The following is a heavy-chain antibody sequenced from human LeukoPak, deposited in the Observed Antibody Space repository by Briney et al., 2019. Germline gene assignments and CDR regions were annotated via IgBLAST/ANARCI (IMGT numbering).Heavy chain of an antibody. V-gene: IGHV3-30*19. CDR1: GFTFGSFG. J-gene: IGHJ4*02. Sequence: GGSLRLSCAASGFTFGSFGMHWVRQAPGKGLEWVAVISYGGSNKYYADSVKGRFTISRDNSKNTLYLQMNSLRAEDTAVYYCASPTYYSESSGYLGVYYLDYWGQGTLVTVSS. CDR2: ISYGGSNK. CDR3: ASPTYYSESSGYLGVYYLDY. D-gene: IGHD3-22*01.